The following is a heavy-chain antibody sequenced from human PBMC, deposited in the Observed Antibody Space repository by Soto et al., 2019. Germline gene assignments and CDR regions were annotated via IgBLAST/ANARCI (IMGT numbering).Heavy chain of an antibody. CDR3: ARDKFGYDSGRYTGGY. D-gene: IGHD3-10*01. CDR1: GGSISNYY. CDR2: IYNGRT. Sequence: QVQLQESGPGLVKPSETLSLTCSLSGGSISNYYWSWIRQPPGKTLEWIGYIYNGRTDYNPSLKSRVIISVDTSKNQFSLKLSSVTAADLAMYYCARDKFGYDSGRYTGGYWGQGVLVTVSP. J-gene: IGHJ4*02. V-gene: IGHV4-59*01.